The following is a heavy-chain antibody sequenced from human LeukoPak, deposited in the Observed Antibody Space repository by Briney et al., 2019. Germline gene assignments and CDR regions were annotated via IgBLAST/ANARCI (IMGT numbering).Heavy chain of an antibody. J-gene: IGHJ4*02. V-gene: IGHV3-30*02. CDR1: RFTFSSYG. CDR3: AKDIRSGSYGGDY. Sequence: PGGSLRLSCAASRFTFSSYGMHSVRQAPGKGLEWVAFIRYDGSNKYYADSVKGRFTISRDNSKNTLYLQMNSLRAEDTAVYYCAKDIRSGSYGGDYWGQGTLVTVSS. CDR2: IRYDGSNK. D-gene: IGHD3-10*01.